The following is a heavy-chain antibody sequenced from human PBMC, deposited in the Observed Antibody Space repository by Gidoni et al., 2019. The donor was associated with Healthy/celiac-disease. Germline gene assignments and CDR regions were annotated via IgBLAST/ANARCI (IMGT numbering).Heavy chain of an antibody. D-gene: IGHD6-13*01. V-gene: IGHV1-2*06. Sequence: QVQLVQSGAEVKKPGASVKVSCKDSGYTFTGYSMHWVRQAPGQGLEWMGRINPTSGGTTYAQKFQGRVTMTRDTSISTAYMELSRLRSDDTAVYYCARVAAAAAKVFDIWGQGTMVTVSS. CDR2: INPTSGGT. J-gene: IGHJ3*02. CDR3: ARVAAAAAKVFDI. CDR1: GYTFTGYS.